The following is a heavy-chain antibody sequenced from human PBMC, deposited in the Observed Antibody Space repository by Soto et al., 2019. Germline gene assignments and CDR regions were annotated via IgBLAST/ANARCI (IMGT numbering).Heavy chain of an antibody. CDR1: GYTLTSYD. J-gene: IGHJ6*02. V-gene: IGHV1-8*01. CDR2: MNPNSGNT. D-gene: IGHD3-3*01. Sequence: SVKVSCKASGYTLTSYDINWVRQATVQGLEWMGWMNPNSGNTGYAQKFQGRVTMTRNTSISTAYMELSSLRSEDTDVYYCARAYYDFWSGYYRQPYYYYGMDVWGQGTTVTVSS. CDR3: ARAYYDFWSGYYRQPYYYYGMDV.